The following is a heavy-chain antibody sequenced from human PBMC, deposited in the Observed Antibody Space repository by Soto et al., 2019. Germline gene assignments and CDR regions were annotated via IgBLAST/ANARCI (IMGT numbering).Heavy chain of an antibody. V-gene: IGHV4-59*01. CDR3: ASVKSYYMDV. J-gene: IGHJ6*03. CDR1: GGSISSYD. Sequence: SETLSLTCTVSGGSISSYDGSWIRQPPGKGLEWIGYIYYSGSTNYNPSLKSRVTISVDTSKNQFSLKLSSVTAADTAVYYCASVKSYYMDVWGKGTTVTVSS. CDR2: IYYSGST.